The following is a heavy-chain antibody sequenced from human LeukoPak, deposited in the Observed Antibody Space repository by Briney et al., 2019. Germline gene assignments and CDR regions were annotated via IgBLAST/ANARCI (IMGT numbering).Heavy chain of an antibody. J-gene: IGHJ6*03. CDR1: GFTLSSYN. Sequence: GGSLRLSCAASGFTLSSYNMKWVRQAPGKGLEWVSSISYRSSDIEYADSVRGRFTISRDNAKQSLYLQMSSLRAEDTAVYYCARVYSSSWYSGYLYMDVWGKGTTVTVSS. CDR3: ARVYSSSWYSGYLYMDV. V-gene: IGHV3-21*01. D-gene: IGHD6-13*01. CDR2: ISYRSSDI.